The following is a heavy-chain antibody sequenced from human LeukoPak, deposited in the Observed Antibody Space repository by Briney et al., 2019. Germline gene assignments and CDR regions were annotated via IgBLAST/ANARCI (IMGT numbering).Heavy chain of an antibody. D-gene: IGHD6-13*01. CDR3: ARDSGSNPGY. CDR1: GGSFSGYY. J-gene: IGHJ4*02. Sequence: SETLSLTCAVYGGSFSGYYWSWIRQPPGKGLEWIGEIYHTGTTNYNPSLQSRVTISVDKSKNQFSLTLSSVTAADTAVYYCARDSGSNPGYWGQGTLVTVSS. CDR2: IYHTGTT. V-gene: IGHV4-34*01.